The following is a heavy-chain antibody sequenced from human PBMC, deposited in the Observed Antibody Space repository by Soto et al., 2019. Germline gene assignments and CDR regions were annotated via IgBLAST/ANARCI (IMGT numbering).Heavy chain of an antibody. V-gene: IGHV4-34*02. D-gene: IGHD5-12*01. J-gene: IGHJ5*02. CDR1: GESFIGYY. Sequence: QVHLQQWGAGLLKPSETLSLTCAVYGESFIGYYWTWIRQPPGKGLEWIGEINHRGSANYNPSLKSRVTISVYTSNNQFSLKLSSVTAADTSVYYCARTDIVTTNCVAPWGQGTLVTVSS. CDR3: ARTDIVTTNCVAP. CDR2: INHRGSA.